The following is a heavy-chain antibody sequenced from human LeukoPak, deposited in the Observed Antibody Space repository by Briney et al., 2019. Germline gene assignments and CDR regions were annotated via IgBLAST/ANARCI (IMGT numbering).Heavy chain of an antibody. CDR3: ARSASYYDYVWGSYRPNWFDP. CDR1: GGSFSGYY. D-gene: IGHD3-16*02. J-gene: IGHJ5*02. CDR2: INHSGST. V-gene: IGHV4-34*01. Sequence: PSETLSLTCAVYGGSFSGYYWSWIRQPPGEGLEWIGEINHSGSTNYNPSLKSRVTISVDTSKNQFSLKLSSVTAADTAVYYCARSASYYDYVWGSYRPNWFDPWGQGTLVTVSS.